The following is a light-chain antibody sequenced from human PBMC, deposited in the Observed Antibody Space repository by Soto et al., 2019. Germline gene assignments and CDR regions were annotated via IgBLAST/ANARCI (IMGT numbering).Light chain of an antibody. V-gene: IGLV2-8*01. J-gene: IGLJ1*01. CDR3: SSYAGSNNFV. Sequence: QSALTQPPSASGSPGQSVTISCTGTGSDVGGYNYVSWYQQHPGKAPKLMIYEVSERPSGVPDRFSGSKSSNTASLTVSGLQAEDEAHYYCSSYAGSNNFVFGTGTKVTVL. CDR1: GSDVGGYNY. CDR2: EVS.